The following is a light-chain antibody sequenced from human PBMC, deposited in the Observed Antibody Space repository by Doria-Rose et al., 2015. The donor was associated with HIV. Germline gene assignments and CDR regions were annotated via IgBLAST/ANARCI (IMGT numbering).Light chain of an antibody. J-gene: IGKJ1*01. CDR1: QDISNY. V-gene: IGKV1-8*01. CDR2: AAS. CDR3: QQYYSYPPT. Sequence: VTITCRASQDISNYLAWYQQKPGKAPKLLIYAASTLQSGVPSRSSGSGSGTDFTLTISYLQSEDFATYYCQQYYSYPPTFGQGTKVEVK.